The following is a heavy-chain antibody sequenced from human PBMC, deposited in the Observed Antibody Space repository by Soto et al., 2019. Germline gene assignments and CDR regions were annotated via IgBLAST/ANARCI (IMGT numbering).Heavy chain of an antibody. CDR2: INHSGST. D-gene: IGHD2-8*02. V-gene: IGHV4-34*01. CDR1: GGSFSGYY. J-gene: IGHJ4*02. Sequence: SETLSLTCAVYGGSFSGYYWTWIRQPPGTGLEWIGEINHSGSTNYNPSHKSRVTISVDTSKNQFSLKLTSVTAADTAVYYCARDKITGLFDYWGQGTQVTVSS. CDR3: ARDKITGLFDY.